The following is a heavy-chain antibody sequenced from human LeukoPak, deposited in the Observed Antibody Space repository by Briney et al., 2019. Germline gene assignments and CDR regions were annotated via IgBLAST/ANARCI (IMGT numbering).Heavy chain of an antibody. V-gene: IGHV4-59*01. CDR2: IYYSGYT. D-gene: IGHD2-15*01. CDR3: ARDRRSGYCSGGSCYSSMSWFDP. Sequence: SETLSLTCTVSGGSISSYYWSWIRQPPGKGLQWIGYIYYSGYTTYSPSLRSRVTISVDTSKNQFSLKLSSVTAADTAVYYCARDRRSGYCSGGSCYSSMSWFDPWGQGTLVTVSS. CDR1: GGSISSYY. J-gene: IGHJ5*02.